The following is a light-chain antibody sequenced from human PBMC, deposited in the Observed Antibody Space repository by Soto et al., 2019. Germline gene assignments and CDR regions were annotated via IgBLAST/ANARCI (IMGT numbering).Light chain of an antibody. V-gene: IGKV3-20*01. CDR3: QHFTFSMWT. J-gene: IGKJ1*01. Sequence: EVVLTQSPGTLSLSPGATATLSCRTSQSVYNNYLAWYQQKPGQAPRLLIQGASSRATDVPDRFSASGSGTDFTLTILRLEPEDFAVYYCQHFTFSMWTFGQGTRGEV. CDR2: GAS. CDR1: QSVYNNY.